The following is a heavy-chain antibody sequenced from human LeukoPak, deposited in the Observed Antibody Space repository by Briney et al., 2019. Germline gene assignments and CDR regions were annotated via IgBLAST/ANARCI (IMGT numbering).Heavy chain of an antibody. CDR3: ARDGHYGDYPRRFDP. Sequence: PGRSLRLSCAASGFTLSSYSMNWVRQAPGKGLERVSSISSSSSYIYYADSAKGRFTISRDNAKNSLYLQMNSLRAEDTAVYYCARDGHYGDYPRRFDPWGQGTLVTVSA. CDR1: GFTLSSYS. J-gene: IGHJ5*02. CDR2: ISSSSSYI. V-gene: IGHV3-21*01. D-gene: IGHD4-17*01.